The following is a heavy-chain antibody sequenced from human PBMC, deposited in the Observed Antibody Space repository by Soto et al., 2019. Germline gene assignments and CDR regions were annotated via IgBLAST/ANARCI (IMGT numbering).Heavy chain of an antibody. CDR2: IKSKTDGGTT. D-gene: IGHD2-2*01. Sequence: PWWSLRLSCSASVFTFSNAWMSWFRQAPGKGLEWVGRIKSKTDGGTTDYAAPVKGRFTISRDDSKNTLYLQMNSLKTEDTAVYYCTTYPIVVAPDWGQGTLVTVSS. J-gene: IGHJ4*02. V-gene: IGHV3-15*01. CDR1: VFTFSNAW. CDR3: TTYPIVVAPD.